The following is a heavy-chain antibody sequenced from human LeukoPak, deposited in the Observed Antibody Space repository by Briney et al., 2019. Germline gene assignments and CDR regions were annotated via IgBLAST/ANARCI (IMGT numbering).Heavy chain of an antibody. CDR2: INHSGST. Sequence: SETLSLTCAVYGGSFSGYYWSWIRQPPGKGLEWIGEINHSGSTNYNPSLKSRVTISVDTSKNQFSLKLSSVTAADTAVYYCARVVGATGGCDYWGQGTLVTVSS. J-gene: IGHJ4*02. D-gene: IGHD1-26*01. CDR3: ARVVGATGGCDY. CDR1: GGSFSGYY. V-gene: IGHV4-34*01.